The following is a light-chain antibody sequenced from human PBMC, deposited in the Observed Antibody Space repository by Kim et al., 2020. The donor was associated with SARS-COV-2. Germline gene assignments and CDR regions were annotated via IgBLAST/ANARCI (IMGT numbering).Light chain of an antibody. Sequence: SYELTQPPSVSVSPGQTASITCSGDKLGDKYAWWYQQKPGQSPVLVIYQDRKRPSGIPERFSGSNSGNTATLTIRETQTMDEADYYCQAWDSSIDVVFGGGTKLTVL. CDR1: KLGDKY. J-gene: IGLJ2*01. V-gene: IGLV3-1*01. CDR3: QAWDSSIDVV. CDR2: QDR.